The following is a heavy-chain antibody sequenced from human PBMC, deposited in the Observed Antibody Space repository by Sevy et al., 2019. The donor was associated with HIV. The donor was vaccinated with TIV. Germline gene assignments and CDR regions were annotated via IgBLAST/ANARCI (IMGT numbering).Heavy chain of an antibody. CDR2: ISSSSSYI. Sequence: GGSLRLSCAASGFTFSSYSMNWVRQAPGKGLEWVSSISSSSSYIYYADSVKGRFTISRDNAKNSLYLQMNSLRAEDTAVYYCARDRGLVRQQLRYFQHWGQGTLVTVSS. CDR3: ARDRGLVRQQLRYFQH. CDR1: GFTFSSYS. J-gene: IGHJ1*01. D-gene: IGHD6-13*01. V-gene: IGHV3-21*01.